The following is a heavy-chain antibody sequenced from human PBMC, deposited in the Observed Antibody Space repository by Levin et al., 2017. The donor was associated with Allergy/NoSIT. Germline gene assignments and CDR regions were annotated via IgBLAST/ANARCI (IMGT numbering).Heavy chain of an antibody. CDR2: IWYDGSNK. Sequence: SCAASGFTFSSYGMHWVRQAPGKGLEWVAVIWYDGSNKYYADSVKGRFTISRDNSKNTLYLQMNSLRAEDTAVYYCASYDFWSGSIYGMDVWGQGTTVTVSS. J-gene: IGHJ6*02. V-gene: IGHV3-33*01. CDR3: ASYDFWSGSIYGMDV. D-gene: IGHD3-3*01. CDR1: GFTFSSYG.